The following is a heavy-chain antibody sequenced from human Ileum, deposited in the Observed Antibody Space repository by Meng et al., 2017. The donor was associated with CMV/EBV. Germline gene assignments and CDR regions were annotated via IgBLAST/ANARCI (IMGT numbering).Heavy chain of an antibody. CDR3: ARDYWGYDY. D-gene: IGHD7-27*01. V-gene: IGHV1-2*07. Sequence: QGQLGASGVEVKKPGAPWKVSCKASGYSINGYHVHWVRRDPVQGIEWMGWSNTKIGGMTYANKFTGRVYMTWDTSISTAYMVLSRLRSDDTGVYYCARDYWGYDYWGQGTLVTVSS. CDR2: SNTKIGGM. J-gene: IGHJ4*02. CDR1: GYSINGYH.